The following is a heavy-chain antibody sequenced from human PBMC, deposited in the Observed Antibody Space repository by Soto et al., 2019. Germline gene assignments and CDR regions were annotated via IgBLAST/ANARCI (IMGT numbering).Heavy chain of an antibody. Sequence: TSETLSLTCIVSGGSITRRSSYWAWIRQPPGRGLEWVGTFYDGNTYHNPSLRSRITIAVDTSKNQFSLKLNSVAAADTAFYYCATTRGLAVGGSFDYWGQGMLGTVSS. V-gene: IGHV4-39*01. CDR3: ATTRGLAVGGSFDY. J-gene: IGHJ4*02. CDR2: FYDGNT. CDR1: GGSITRRSSY. D-gene: IGHD3-10*01.